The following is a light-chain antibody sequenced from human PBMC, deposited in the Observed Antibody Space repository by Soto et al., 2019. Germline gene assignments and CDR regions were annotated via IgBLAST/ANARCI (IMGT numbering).Light chain of an antibody. Sequence: DIQMTQSPSSLSASVGDRVTITCRASQGISSFLAWYQQKPGKVPKLLIYAASILQSGVPPRFSGSGFGTEFTLTISSLQSEDVATYYCQKYNTGPRTFGQGTKVEI. CDR2: AAS. J-gene: IGKJ1*01. V-gene: IGKV1-27*01. CDR3: QKYNTGPRT. CDR1: QGISSF.